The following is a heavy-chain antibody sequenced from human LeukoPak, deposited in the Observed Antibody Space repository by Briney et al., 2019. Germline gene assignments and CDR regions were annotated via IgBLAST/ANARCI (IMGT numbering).Heavy chain of an antibody. CDR2: IYTSGST. CDR3: ARAWRFTYGRFDY. J-gene: IGHJ4*02. CDR1: VGSIGSVNNY. Sequence: SETLSLTCAVSVGSIGSVNNYWIRIRQPAGKGLEYIGRIYTSGSTNYNPSLKSRVTISLDRSKNQFSLELTSVTAADTAVYYCARAWRFTYGRFDYWGRGTLVTVSS. V-gene: IGHV4-61*02. D-gene: IGHD5-18*01.